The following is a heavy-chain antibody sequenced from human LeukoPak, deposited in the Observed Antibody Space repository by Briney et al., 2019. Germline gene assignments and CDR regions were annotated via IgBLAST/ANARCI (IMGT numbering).Heavy chain of an antibody. CDR3: AKTQWKVGATDYFDY. D-gene: IGHD1-26*01. CDR1: GFAFNNYA. J-gene: IGHJ4*02. CDR2: INDNDDQK. Sequence: GGSLRLSCAASGFAFNNYAMTWVRQAPGKGLEWVSNINDNDDQKHYADSVKGRFTISRDNSKNTLFLQMNGLRAEDTAVYYCAKTQWKVGATDYFDYWGQGILVTVSS. V-gene: IGHV3-23*01.